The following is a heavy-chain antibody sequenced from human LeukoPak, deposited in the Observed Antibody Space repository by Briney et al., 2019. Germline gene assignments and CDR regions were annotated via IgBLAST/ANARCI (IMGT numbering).Heavy chain of an antibody. Sequence: ASVKVSCKTSGFTFTAYYIHWVRQAPGQGLEWMGWIDPNSGGTNYAQRFQGGVTMTRDTSINTAYMELSGLKSDDMAVYYCARGVMLRGVPTGTVNYWGQGTLVTVSS. CDR1: GFTFTAYY. CDR3: ARGVMLRGVPTGTVNY. J-gene: IGHJ4*02. V-gene: IGHV1-2*02. D-gene: IGHD3-10*01. CDR2: IDPNSGGT.